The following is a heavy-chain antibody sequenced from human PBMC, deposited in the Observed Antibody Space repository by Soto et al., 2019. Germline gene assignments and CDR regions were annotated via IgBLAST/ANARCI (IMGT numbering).Heavy chain of an antibody. CDR3: ASGFSAGKGSPADF. J-gene: IGHJ4*02. CDR2: ISGSCGST. CDR1: GFTFSSFA. D-gene: IGHD6-13*01. Sequence: GGSLRLSCAASGFTFSSFAMSWVRQAPGKGLDWVSAISGSCGSTYSADSVKGRFTISRENSTNTLYLQMSSLRAEATAVYSCASGFSAGKGSPADFWGQGSLVTVSS. V-gene: IGHV3-23*01.